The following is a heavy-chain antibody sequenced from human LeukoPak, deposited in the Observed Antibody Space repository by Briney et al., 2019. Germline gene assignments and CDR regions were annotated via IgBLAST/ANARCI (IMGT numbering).Heavy chain of an antibody. CDR1: GYTFTSYA. CDR3: AREPRDGYNPPFDY. Sequence: GASVKVSCKASGYTFTSYAMHWVRQAPGQRLEWMGWINAGNGNTKYSQKFQGRVTITRDTSASTAYMELSSLRSEDTAVYYCAREPRDGYNPPFDYWGQGTLVTVSS. D-gene: IGHD5-24*01. J-gene: IGHJ4*02. V-gene: IGHV1-3*01. CDR2: INAGNGNT.